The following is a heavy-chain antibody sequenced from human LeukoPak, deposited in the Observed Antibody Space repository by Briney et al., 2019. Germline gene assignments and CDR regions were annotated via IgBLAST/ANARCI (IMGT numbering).Heavy chain of an antibody. CDR3: ARPTYKQWLANTDLDAFDI. CDR1: GFTFSSSD. Sequence: GGSLRLSCAASGFTFSSSDMRWVRQAPGKGLEWVSFIYSDNTHYSDSVKGRFTISRDNSKNTLYLQRNSLRAEDTAVYYCARPTYKQWLANTDLDAFDICGQATMVTVSS. CDR2: IYSDNT. J-gene: IGHJ3*02. D-gene: IGHD6-19*01. V-gene: IGHV3-53*01.